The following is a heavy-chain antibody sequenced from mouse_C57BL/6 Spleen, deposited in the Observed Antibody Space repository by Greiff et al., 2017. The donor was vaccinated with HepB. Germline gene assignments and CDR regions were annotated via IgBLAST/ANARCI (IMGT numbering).Heavy chain of an antibody. CDR2: IYPGGGYT. CDR3: ARRGSSENYFDY. V-gene: IGHV1-63*01. D-gene: IGHD1-1*01. CDR1: GYTFTNYW. Sequence: QVHVKQSGAELVRPGTSVKMSCKASGYTFTNYWIGWAKQRPGHGLEWIGDIYPGGGYTNYNEKFKGKATLTADKSSSTAYMQFSSLTSEDSAIYYCARRGSSENYFDYWGQGTTLTVSS. J-gene: IGHJ2*01.